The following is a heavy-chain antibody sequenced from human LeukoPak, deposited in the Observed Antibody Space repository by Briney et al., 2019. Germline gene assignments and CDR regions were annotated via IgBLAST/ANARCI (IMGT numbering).Heavy chain of an antibody. Sequence: PGGSLRLSCAGSGFTFSDYAINWVRQAPGKGLEWVSYISSTGNTIFYADSVKGRFTISRDNAKNSLYLQMSSLRDEDTAVYYCAKAEASGYNYGPFDDWGQGTQVTVSS. CDR3: AKAEASGYNYGPFDD. CDR1: GFTFSDYA. J-gene: IGHJ4*02. V-gene: IGHV3-48*02. CDR2: ISSTGNTI. D-gene: IGHD5-18*01.